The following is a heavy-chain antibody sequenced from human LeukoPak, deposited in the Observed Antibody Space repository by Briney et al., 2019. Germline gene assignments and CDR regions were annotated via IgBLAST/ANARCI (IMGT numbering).Heavy chain of an antibody. Sequence: SETLSLTCTVSGGSISSYYWSWIGQPPGKGLEWIGYTYYSGTTNYNPSLKSRVTISVDTSKNQFSLKLSSVTAADTAVYYCARGYSSTYGRFDPWGQGTQVTVSS. CDR2: TYYSGTT. CDR3: ARGYSSTYGRFDP. D-gene: IGHD6-13*01. J-gene: IGHJ5*02. CDR1: GGSISSYY. V-gene: IGHV4-59*01.